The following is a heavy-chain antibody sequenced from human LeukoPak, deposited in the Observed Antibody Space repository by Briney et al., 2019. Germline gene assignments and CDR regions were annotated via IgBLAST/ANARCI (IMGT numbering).Heavy chain of an antibody. J-gene: IGHJ4*02. V-gene: IGHV3-7*03. CDR1: GLTFSNYW. CDR2: IKQDGSEK. CDR3: AKEFRGGWPFDY. Sequence: TGGSLRLSCAASGLTFSNYWMTWVRQAPGKGLEWVANIKQDGSEKYYVDSVKGRFTISRDNSKNTLYLQMNSLRAEDTAVYYCAKEFRGGWPFDYWGQGTLVTVSS. D-gene: IGHD6-19*01.